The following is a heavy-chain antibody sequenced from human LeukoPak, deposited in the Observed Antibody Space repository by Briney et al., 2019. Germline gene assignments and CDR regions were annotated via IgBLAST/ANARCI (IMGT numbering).Heavy chain of an antibody. CDR3: ARDAGSHGGNSRMFFDL. V-gene: IGHV4-31*03. J-gene: IGHJ2*01. CDR2: IYHSGST. Sequence: PSEILSLTCTVSGGSISSGGYYWSWIRQHPGKGLEWIGYIYHSGSTYHNPSLKSRVTISVDTSKNQFSLKLSSVTAADTAVYYCARDAGSHGGNSRMFFDLWGRGTLVTVSS. CDR1: GGSISSGGYY. D-gene: IGHD4-23*01.